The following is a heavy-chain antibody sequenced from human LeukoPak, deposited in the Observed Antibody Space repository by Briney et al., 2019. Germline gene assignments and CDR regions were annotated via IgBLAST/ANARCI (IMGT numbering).Heavy chain of an antibody. CDR1: GFTFSKYW. Sequence: PGGSLRLSCAASGFTFSKYWMLWVRQAPGKGLASVSRINTDGTVTTYADSVKGRFTVSRDNADNTMFLQMHSVRDEDTAVYYCATKQWLAPPPDSWGQGTPVTVSS. D-gene: IGHD6-19*01. CDR3: ATKQWLAPPPDS. J-gene: IGHJ4*02. V-gene: IGHV3-74*01. CDR2: INTDGTVT.